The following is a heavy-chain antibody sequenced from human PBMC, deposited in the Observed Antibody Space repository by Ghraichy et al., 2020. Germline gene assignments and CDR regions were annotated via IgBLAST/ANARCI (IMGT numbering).Heavy chain of an antibody. D-gene: IGHD1-26*01. CDR3: ARGKSGSAYSAFDI. CDR1: GFTFGNFG. CDR2: ISSSGDGT. J-gene: IGHJ3*02. V-gene: IGHV3-23*01. Sequence: GGSLRLSCAASGFTFGNFGMSWVRQAPGKGLEWVSGISSSGDGTFYAGSVRGRFTISRDNSKNTLYVQMNSLRAEDTAVYYCARGKSGSAYSAFDICGQGTMVAVSS.